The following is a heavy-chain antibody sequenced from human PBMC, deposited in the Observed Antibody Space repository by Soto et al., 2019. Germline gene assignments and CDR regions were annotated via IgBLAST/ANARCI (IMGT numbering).Heavy chain of an antibody. D-gene: IGHD1-1*01. V-gene: IGHV1-69*02. CDR2: INPILSMS. Sequence: SVKVSCKASGDTFSFYTINWVRQAPGLGLEWVGRINPILSMSNYAQKFQDRVTMTADKSTSTAYMELRSLRSDDTAVYYCARGSNDIDYWGQGTLVT. J-gene: IGHJ4*02. CDR1: GDTFSFYT. CDR3: ARGSNDIDY.